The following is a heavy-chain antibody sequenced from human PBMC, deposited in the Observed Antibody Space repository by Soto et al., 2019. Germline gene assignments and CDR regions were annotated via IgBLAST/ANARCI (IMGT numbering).Heavy chain of an antibody. CDR3: ARVRGYDFWSGYYNSDPLNYYYYGMDV. V-gene: IGHV1-2*04. D-gene: IGHD3-3*01. CDR2: INPNSGGT. CDR1: GYTFTGYY. J-gene: IGHJ6*02. Sequence: GASVKVSCKASGYTFTGYYMHWVRQAPGQGLEWMGWINPNSGGTNYAQKFQGWVTISVDTSKNQFSLKLSSVTAADTAVYYCARVRGYDFWSGYYNSDPLNYYYYGMDVWGQGTTVTVSS.